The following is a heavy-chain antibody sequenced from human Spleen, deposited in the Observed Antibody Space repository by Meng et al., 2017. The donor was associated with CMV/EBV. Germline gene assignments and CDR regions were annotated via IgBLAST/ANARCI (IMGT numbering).Heavy chain of an antibody. CDR3: AREPLRLLEWLSVGSSTPFDQ. Sequence: DFSTSWIRQSPGKGLEWLSFISPNEDTEGYADSVEGRFTISRDNAKWTLFLQMNSLRAEDTGLYYCAREPLRLLEWLSVGSSTPFDQWGQGTLVTVSS. D-gene: IGHD3-3*01. CDR1: DFS. V-gene: IGHV3-11*04. CDR2: ISPNEDTE. J-gene: IGHJ4*02.